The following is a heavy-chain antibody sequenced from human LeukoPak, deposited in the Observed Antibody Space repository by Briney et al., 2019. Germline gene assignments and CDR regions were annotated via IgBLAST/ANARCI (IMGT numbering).Heavy chain of an antibody. CDR1: GFTFSSYA. J-gene: IGHJ4*02. CDR2: ISYDGSNK. CDR3: AREDIVVVVAASFLDY. V-gene: IGHV3-30*04. Sequence: GRSLRLSCAASGFTFSSYAMHWVRQAPGKGLEWVAVISYDGSNKYCADSVKGRFTISRDNSKNTLYLQMNSLRAEDTAVYYCAREDIVVVVAASFLDYWGQGTLVTVSS. D-gene: IGHD2-15*01.